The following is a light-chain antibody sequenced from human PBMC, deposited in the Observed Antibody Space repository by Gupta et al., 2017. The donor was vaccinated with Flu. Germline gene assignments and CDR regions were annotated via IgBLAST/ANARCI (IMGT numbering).Light chain of an antibody. CDR2: SNN. Sequence: QSVLTQLPSASGTPGPRVTISCSVSSSNIGSNTVNWYQQLPGTAPKLLIYSNNQRPSGVPDRFSGSKSGTSASLAISGLQSEDEADYYCAAWDDSLNAWVFGGGTKLTVL. V-gene: IGLV1-44*01. CDR1: SSNIGSNT. CDR3: AAWDDSLNAWV. J-gene: IGLJ3*02.